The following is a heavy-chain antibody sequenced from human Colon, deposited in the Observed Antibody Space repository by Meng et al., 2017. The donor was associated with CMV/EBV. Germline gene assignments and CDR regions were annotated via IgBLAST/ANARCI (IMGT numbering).Heavy chain of an antibody. Sequence: GGSLRLSCRGSGFTFSTHAMSWVRQAPGKGLEWVSSISGGGGRTYYADSVRGRFTISRDNSENTFHLQLDGLRAEDTATYYRAKDRYYDFWTGYYNAFDYWGQGTLVTVSS. CDR3: AKDRYYDFWTGYYNAFDY. J-gene: IGHJ4*02. CDR2: ISGGGGRT. CDR1: GFTFSTHA. D-gene: IGHD3-3*01. V-gene: IGHV3-23*01.